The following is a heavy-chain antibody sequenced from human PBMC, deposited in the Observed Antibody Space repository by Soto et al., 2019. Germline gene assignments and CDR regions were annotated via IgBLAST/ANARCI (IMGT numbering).Heavy chain of an antibody. Sequence: QVQLQESGPGLVKPSETLSLTCTVSGGSVSSASYYWRWIRQPPGKGLAWIGYIYYSGRTNYNPSLKSRGTISVDTAKNQFSLKLSSVTAADTAVYYCARESHTMWLFDYRGQGTLVTVSS. V-gene: IGHV4-61*01. CDR3: ARESHTMWLFDY. CDR1: GGSVSSASYY. D-gene: IGHD3-22*01. J-gene: IGHJ4*02. CDR2: IYYSGRT.